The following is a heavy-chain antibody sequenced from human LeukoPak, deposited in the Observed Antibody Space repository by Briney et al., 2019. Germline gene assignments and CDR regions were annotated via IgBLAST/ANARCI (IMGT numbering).Heavy chain of an antibody. CDR3: ARLHDYGGKNFDL. J-gene: IGHJ2*01. CDR2: MYYSGST. Sequence: SETLSLTCTVSGGSISDNYWTWIRQPPGKRLEWIGYMYYSGSTNYNPSFKSRVIISVDTSKNQFSLKVSSVTAADTAVYYCARLHDYGGKNFDLWGRGTLVTVSS. CDR1: GGSISDNY. V-gene: IGHV4-59*01. D-gene: IGHD4-23*01.